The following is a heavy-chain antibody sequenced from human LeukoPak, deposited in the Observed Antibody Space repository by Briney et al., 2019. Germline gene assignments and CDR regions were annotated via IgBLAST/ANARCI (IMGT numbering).Heavy chain of an antibody. CDR2: ISGNSKTI. CDR3: ARLGVTTTYNWFDP. Sequence: SGGSLRLSCAASGFTFTTYSINWVRQAPGKGLEWISYISGNSKTIYYADSVKGRFTISRDNAKNSLHLQMNSLRAEDTAVYYCARLGVTTTYNWFDPWGQGTLVTVSS. J-gene: IGHJ5*02. V-gene: IGHV3-48*01. D-gene: IGHD4-11*01. CDR1: GFTFTTYS.